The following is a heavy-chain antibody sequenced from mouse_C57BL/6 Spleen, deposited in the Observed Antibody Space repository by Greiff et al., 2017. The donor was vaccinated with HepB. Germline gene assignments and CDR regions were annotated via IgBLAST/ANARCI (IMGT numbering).Heavy chain of an antibody. J-gene: IGHJ4*01. Sequence: QVQLQQSGAELVRPGTSVKVSCKASGYAFTNYLIEWVKQRPGQGLEWIGVINPGSGGTNYNEKFKGKATLTADKSSSTAYMQLSSLTSEDSAVYFCARSPFSGYYAMDYWGQGTSVTVSS. CDR1: GYAFTNYL. V-gene: IGHV1-54*01. CDR2: INPGSGGT. D-gene: IGHD3-2*02. CDR3: ARSPFSGYYAMDY.